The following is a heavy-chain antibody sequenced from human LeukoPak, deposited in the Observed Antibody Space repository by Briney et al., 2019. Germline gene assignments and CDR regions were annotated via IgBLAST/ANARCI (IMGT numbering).Heavy chain of an antibody. CDR2: ISAYTGNT. D-gene: IGHD6-19*01. V-gene: IGHV1-18*01. Sequence: ASVKVSCKASNYTFTSYPISWVRQAPGQGLEWMGWISAYTGNTNYAQKVQGRVTMTTDTSTSTAYMELRSLRSDDTAVYYCARSQWLVRCFDYWGQGTLVTVSS. CDR3: ARSQWLVRCFDY. CDR1: NYTFTSYP. J-gene: IGHJ4*02.